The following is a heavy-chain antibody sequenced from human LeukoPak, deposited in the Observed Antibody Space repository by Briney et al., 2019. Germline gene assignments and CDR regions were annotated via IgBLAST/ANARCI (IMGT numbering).Heavy chain of an antibody. J-gene: IGHJ6*03. D-gene: IGHD6-6*01. CDR2: ISSSGSTI. CDR3: AKHGWWRIAARPRGYYYMDV. V-gene: IGHV3-11*01. Sequence: AGGSLRLSCAASGFTFSDYYMSWIRQAPGKGLEWVSYISSSGSTIYYADSVKGRFTISRDNAKNSLYLQMNSLRAEDTAVYYCAKHGWWRIAARPRGYYYMDVWGKGTTVTVSS. CDR1: GFTFSDYY.